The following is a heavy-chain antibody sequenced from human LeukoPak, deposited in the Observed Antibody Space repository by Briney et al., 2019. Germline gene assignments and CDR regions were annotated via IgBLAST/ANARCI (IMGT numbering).Heavy chain of an antibody. CDR3: AKDRSYRLEGLADY. Sequence: GGSLRLSCAASGFTFSSYGMHWVRQAPGKGLEWVAVISYDGSNKYYADSVKGRFTISRDNSKNTLYLQVNSLRAEDTAVYYCAKDRSYRLEGLADYWGQGTLVTVSS. J-gene: IGHJ4*02. D-gene: IGHD1-26*01. CDR2: ISYDGSNK. CDR1: GFTFSSYG. V-gene: IGHV3-30*18.